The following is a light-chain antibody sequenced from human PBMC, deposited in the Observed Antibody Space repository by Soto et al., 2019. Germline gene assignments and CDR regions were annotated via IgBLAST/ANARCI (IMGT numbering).Light chain of an antibody. CDR2: DNN. CDR3: VAWDTSLRAVI. Sequence: QSVLTQPPSVSAAPGQTVTISCSGGSSNIGRNYVSWYQQLPRTAPKLLISDNNRRPSGTPNRFSGSKSGTSATLGITGLQTGDEADYYCVAWDTSLRAVIFGGGTKLTVL. CDR1: SSNIGRNY. V-gene: IGLV1-51*01. J-gene: IGLJ2*01.